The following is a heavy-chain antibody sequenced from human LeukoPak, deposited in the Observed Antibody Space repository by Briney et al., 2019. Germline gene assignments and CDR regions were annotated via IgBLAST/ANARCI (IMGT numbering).Heavy chain of an antibody. CDR1: GYTFTSYY. J-gene: IGHJ4*02. Sequence: ASVKVSCKASGYTFTSYYMHWVRQAPGQGLEWVGIINPSGGSTSYAQKFQGRVTMTRDTSTSTVYMELSSLRSEDTAVYYCARALYYYDSSGSLDYWGQGTLVTVSS. D-gene: IGHD3-22*01. CDR3: ARALYYYDSSGSLDY. V-gene: IGHV1-46*01. CDR2: INPSGGST.